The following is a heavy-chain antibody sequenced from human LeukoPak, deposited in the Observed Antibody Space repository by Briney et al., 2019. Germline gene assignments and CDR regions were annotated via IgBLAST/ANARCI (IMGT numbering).Heavy chain of an antibody. V-gene: IGHV3-7*01. CDR1: GLTPTHEL. J-gene: IGHJ4*02. Sequence: PGGSLRLSRAASGLTPTHELISWVPQAPGKGREWVANRNQDGSEKFYVASVNGRFTMSRAKATISLYVQMNSLSVEDTAVYSCAELGAGWGQGTLVTVSS. D-gene: IGHD1-26*01. CDR3: AELGAG. CDR2: RNQDGSEK.